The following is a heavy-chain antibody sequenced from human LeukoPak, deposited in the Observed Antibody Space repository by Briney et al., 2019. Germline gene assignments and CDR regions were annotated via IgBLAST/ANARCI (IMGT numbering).Heavy chain of an antibody. CDR2: IRKKRNSYTT. D-gene: IGHD1-1*01. CDR1: GFTFSDHF. V-gene: IGHV3-72*01. Sequence: GGSLRLSCAASGFTFSDHFMDWVRQAPGKGLEWVGRIRKKRNSYTTEYAASVKGRFTFSRDDSKTSVYLQMNSLETDDTAVYYCSRVSDKTAATDALDLWGQGTMVTVSS. CDR3: SRVSDKTAATDALDL. J-gene: IGHJ3*01.